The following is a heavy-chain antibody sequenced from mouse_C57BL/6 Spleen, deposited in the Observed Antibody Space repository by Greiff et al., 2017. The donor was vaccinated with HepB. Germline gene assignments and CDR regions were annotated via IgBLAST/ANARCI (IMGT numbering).Heavy chain of an antibody. Sequence: EVQLQESGPGLVKPSQSLSLTCSVTGYSITSGYYWNWIRQFPGNKLEWMGYISYDGSNNYNPSLKNRISITRDTSKNQFFLKLNSVTTEDTATYDCASAYYSPMDYWGQGTSVTVSS. CDR1: GYSITSGYY. J-gene: IGHJ4*01. CDR2: ISYDGSN. V-gene: IGHV3-6*01. D-gene: IGHD2-12*01. CDR3: ASAYYSPMDY.